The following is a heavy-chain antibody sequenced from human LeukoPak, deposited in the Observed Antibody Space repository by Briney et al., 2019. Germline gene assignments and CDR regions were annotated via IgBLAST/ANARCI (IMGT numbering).Heavy chain of an antibody. CDR3: ALLNPGIAVAGTTEFDY. Sequence: GASVKVSCKASGYTFTGYYMHWVRQAPGQGLEWMGWINPNSGGTNYAQKFQGRVTMTRDTSISTAYMELSRLRSDDTAVYYCALLNPGIAVAGTTEFDYWGQGTLVTVSS. CDR1: GYTFTGYY. V-gene: IGHV1-2*02. D-gene: IGHD6-19*01. CDR2: INPNSGGT. J-gene: IGHJ4*02.